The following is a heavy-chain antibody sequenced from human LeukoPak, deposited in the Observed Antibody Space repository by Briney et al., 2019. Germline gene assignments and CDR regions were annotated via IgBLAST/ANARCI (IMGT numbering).Heavy chain of an antibody. J-gene: IGHJ6*02. Sequence: GGSLRLSCAASGFTVSSNYMSWSRQAPGKGLEWVSVIYSGGSTYYADSVKGRFTISRDNSKNTLYLQMNSLRAEDTAVYYCARAMGARGGDYYYYGMDVWGQGTTVTVSS. D-gene: IGHD1-26*01. CDR3: ARAMGARGGDYYYYGMDV. CDR1: GFTVSSNY. V-gene: IGHV3-53*01. CDR2: IYSGGST.